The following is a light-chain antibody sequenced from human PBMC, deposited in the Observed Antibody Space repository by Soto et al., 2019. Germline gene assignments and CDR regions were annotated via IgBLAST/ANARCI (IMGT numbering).Light chain of an antibody. J-gene: IGKJ1*01. CDR1: QSVRSN. Sequence: EIVLTQSPVTLSLSPGERVTLSCRASQSVRSNLNWFQQKPGQSPRLLIYGTSTRATGIPDRFSGSGAGTDFTLTITRLEAEDFAFYYCHDYDAGIWTFGQGTKVE. CDR3: HDYDAGIWT. V-gene: IGKV3-20*01. CDR2: GTS.